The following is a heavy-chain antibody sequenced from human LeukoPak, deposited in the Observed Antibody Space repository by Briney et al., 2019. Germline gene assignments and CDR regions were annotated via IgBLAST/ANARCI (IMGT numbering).Heavy chain of an antibody. Sequence: GGSLRLSCAAPGFTFSSYSMNWVRQAPGKGLEWVSVIYSGGSTYYADSVKGRFTISRDNSKNTLYLQMNSLRAEDTAVYYCARSSGTDSGWWYWFDPWGQGTLVTVSS. CDR1: GFTFSSYS. CDR2: IYSGGST. D-gene: IGHD6-19*01. J-gene: IGHJ5*02. V-gene: IGHV3-53*01. CDR3: ARSSGTDSGWWYWFDP.